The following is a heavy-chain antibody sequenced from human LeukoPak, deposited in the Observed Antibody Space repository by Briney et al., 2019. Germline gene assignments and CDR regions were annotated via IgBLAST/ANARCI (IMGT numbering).Heavy chain of an antibody. Sequence: VASVKVSCKASGYTFTSYGISWVRQAPGQGLEWMGWISAYNGNTNYAQKLQGRVTMTTDTSTSTAYMELRSLRSDDTAVYYCARDLGGCSGGSCYSLYYYYYMDVWGKGTTVTVSS. V-gene: IGHV1-18*01. CDR3: ARDLGGCSGGSCYSLYYYYYMDV. CDR2: ISAYNGNT. CDR1: GYTFTSYG. J-gene: IGHJ6*03. D-gene: IGHD2-15*01.